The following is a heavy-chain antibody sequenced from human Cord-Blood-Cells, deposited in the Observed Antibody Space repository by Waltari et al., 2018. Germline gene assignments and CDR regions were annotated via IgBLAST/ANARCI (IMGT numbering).Heavy chain of an antibody. Sequence: QVQLQQWGAGLLKPSETLSLTCAVYGGSFSGSYWGWPGHCPGKGLEWIGEINHSGSTNYNPSLKSGVTISVDTSKNQFSLKLSSVTAADTAVYYCARVDCSSTSCYKNWFDPWGQGTLVTVSS. CDR1: GGSFSGSY. J-gene: IGHJ5*02. CDR3: ARVDCSSTSCYKNWFDP. CDR2: INHSGST. D-gene: IGHD2-2*02. V-gene: IGHV4-34*01.